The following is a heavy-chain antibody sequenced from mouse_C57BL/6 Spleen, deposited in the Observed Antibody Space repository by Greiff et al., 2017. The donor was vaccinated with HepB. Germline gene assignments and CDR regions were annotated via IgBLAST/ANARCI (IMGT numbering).Heavy chain of an antibody. CDR1: GYAFSSYW. CDR3: ARRGTTVAYVDY. CDR2: IYPGDGDT. D-gene: IGHD1-1*01. Sequence: QVQLQQSGAELVKPGASVKISCKASGYAFSSYWMNWVKQRPGKGLEWIGQIYPGDGDTNYNGTFKGKATLTADKSSSTAHMQRSSLTSEDSAVYFCARRGTTVAYVDYWGQSTTLTVSS. V-gene: IGHV1-80*01. J-gene: IGHJ2*01.